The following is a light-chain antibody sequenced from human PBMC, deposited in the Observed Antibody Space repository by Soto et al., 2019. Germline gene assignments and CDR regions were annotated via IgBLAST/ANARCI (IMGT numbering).Light chain of an antibody. Sequence: QSVLTQPPSVSGALGQRVTISCTGSYSNIGAGYEVHWYQQIPGTAPKLLISGHNNRPSGVPDRFFGSKSGTSASLTIIGLQAEDEADYYCQSYDSSLSGSGVFGGGTKLTVL. CDR1: YSNIGAGYE. CDR3: QSYDSSLSGSGV. V-gene: IGLV1-40*01. J-gene: IGLJ3*02. CDR2: GHN.